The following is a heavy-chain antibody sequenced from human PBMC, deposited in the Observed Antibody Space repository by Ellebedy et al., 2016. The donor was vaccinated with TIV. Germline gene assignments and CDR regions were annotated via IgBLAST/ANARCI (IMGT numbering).Heavy chain of an antibody. Sequence: GESLKISCAASGFTFSNYWMHWVRQVPGEGLVWVSRIGSDGIGTSYADSVKGRFTISRDNAKNTLFLQMNSLRAEDTALYYCARVYCSGDTCPAAFDIWGQGTMVTVSS. D-gene: IGHD2-15*01. CDR3: ARVYCSGDTCPAAFDI. CDR1: GFTFSNYW. V-gene: IGHV3-74*01. CDR2: IGSDGIGT. J-gene: IGHJ3*02.